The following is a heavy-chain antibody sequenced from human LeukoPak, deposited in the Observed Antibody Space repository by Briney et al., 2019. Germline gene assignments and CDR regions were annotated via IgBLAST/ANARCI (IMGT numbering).Heavy chain of an antibody. CDR2: IRYDGSNK. Sequence: GGSLRLSCAASRFTFSSYGMHWVRQAPGKGPEWVAFIRYDGSNKYYADSVKGRFTISRDNSKNTLYLQMNSLRAEDTAVYYCAKPYCNDGVCYFDYWGQGTLVTVSS. J-gene: IGHJ4*02. CDR1: RFTFSSYG. D-gene: IGHD2-8*01. CDR3: AKPYCNDGVCYFDY. V-gene: IGHV3-30*02.